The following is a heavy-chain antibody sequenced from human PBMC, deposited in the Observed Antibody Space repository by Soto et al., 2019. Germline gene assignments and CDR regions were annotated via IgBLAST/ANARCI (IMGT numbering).Heavy chain of an antibody. D-gene: IGHD3-10*01. CDR3: ARQPYYYGSGSYYKFDY. CDR1: GGSISSYY. Sequence: SETLSLTCTVSGGSISSYYWSWIRQPPGKGLEWIGSIYYSGSTYYNPSLKSRVTISVDTSKNQFSLKLSSVTAADTAVYYCARQPYYYGSGSYYKFDYWGQGTLVTVSS. CDR2: IYYSGST. J-gene: IGHJ4*02. V-gene: IGHV4-59*05.